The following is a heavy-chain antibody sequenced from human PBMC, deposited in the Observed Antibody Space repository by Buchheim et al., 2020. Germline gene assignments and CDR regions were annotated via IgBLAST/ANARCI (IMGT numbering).Heavy chain of an antibody. CDR3: AKRAWYNSGGCVWYYFDD. V-gene: IGHV3-23*01. CDR2: ISGSGDTT. J-gene: IGHJ4*02. D-gene: IGHD6-19*01. Sequence: EVQLLESGGGLVQPGGSLRLSCAASGFTFSSYAMSWVRQAPGKGLEWVSSISGSGDTTYYADSVKGRFTISRDSSKNTLYLQLNSLRAEDTAVYYCAKRAWYNSGGCVWYYFDDWRQGT. CDR1: GFTFSSYA.